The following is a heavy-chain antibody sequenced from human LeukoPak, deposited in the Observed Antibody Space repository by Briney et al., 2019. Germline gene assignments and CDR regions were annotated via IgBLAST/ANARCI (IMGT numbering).Heavy chain of an antibody. D-gene: IGHD6-6*01. Sequence: SETLSLTCAVYGGSFSGYYWTWIRQPPGKGLEWIGEINHSGSANYNPALKSRVTVSVDTSKNQFSLKLSSVTAADTAVYYCARGLRYSSSDFDYWGQGTLVTVSS. CDR3: ARGLRYSSSDFDY. CDR1: GGSFSGYY. CDR2: INHSGSA. V-gene: IGHV4-34*01. J-gene: IGHJ4*02.